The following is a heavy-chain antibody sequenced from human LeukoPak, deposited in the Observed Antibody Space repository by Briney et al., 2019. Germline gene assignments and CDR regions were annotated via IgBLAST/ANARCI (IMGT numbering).Heavy chain of an antibody. Sequence: GGSLRLSCAASGFTFSSYAMSWVRQAPGKGLEWVSAISGSGGSTYYADSVKGRFTISRDNSKNTLYPQMNSLRAEDTAVYYCAKNNYYDSSGYLYWGQGTLVTVSS. V-gene: IGHV3-23*01. CDR2: ISGSGGST. CDR1: GFTFSSYA. CDR3: AKNNYYDSSGYLY. D-gene: IGHD3-22*01. J-gene: IGHJ4*02.